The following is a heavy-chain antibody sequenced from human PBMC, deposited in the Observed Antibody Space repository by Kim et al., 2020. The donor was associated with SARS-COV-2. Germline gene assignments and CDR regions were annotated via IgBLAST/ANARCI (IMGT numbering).Heavy chain of an antibody. V-gene: IGHV4-39*07. Sequence: SETLSLTCTVSGGSISSSSYYWGWIRQPPGKGLEWIGSIYYSGSTYYNPSLKSRVTISVDTSKNQFSLKLSSVTAADTAVYYCAREYCSSTSCYFDYWGQGTLVTVSS. D-gene: IGHD2-2*01. CDR2: IYYSGST. J-gene: IGHJ4*02. CDR3: AREYCSSTSCYFDY. CDR1: GGSISSSSYY.